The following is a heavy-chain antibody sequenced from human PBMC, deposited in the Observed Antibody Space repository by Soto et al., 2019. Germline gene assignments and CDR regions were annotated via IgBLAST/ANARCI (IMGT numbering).Heavy chain of an antibody. Sequence: SVKVSCKASGFTFTSSAVQWVRQARGQRLEWIGWIVVGSGNTNYAQKFQERVTITRDMSTSTAYMELSSLRSEDTAVYYCAADPLYIVGATNDYYYYGMNVWG. CDR1: GFTFTSSA. V-gene: IGHV1-58*01. CDR2: IVVGSGNT. CDR3: AADPLYIVGATNDYYYYGMNV. D-gene: IGHD1-26*01. J-gene: IGHJ6*02.